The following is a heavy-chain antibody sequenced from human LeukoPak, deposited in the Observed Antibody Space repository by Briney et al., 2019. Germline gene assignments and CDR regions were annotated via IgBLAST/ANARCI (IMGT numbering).Heavy chain of an antibody. J-gene: IGHJ3*02. CDR1: GFSLSTSGVG. Sequence: ESGPTLVNPTQTLTLTCTFSGFSLSTSGVGVGWIRQPPGKALEWLALIYWNDDKRYSPSLKSRLTITKDTSKNQVVLTMTNMDPVDTATYYCAHRQISYVWGSDAFDIWGQGTMVTVSS. V-gene: IGHV2-5*01. CDR2: IYWNDDK. D-gene: IGHD3-16*01. CDR3: AHRQISYVWGSDAFDI.